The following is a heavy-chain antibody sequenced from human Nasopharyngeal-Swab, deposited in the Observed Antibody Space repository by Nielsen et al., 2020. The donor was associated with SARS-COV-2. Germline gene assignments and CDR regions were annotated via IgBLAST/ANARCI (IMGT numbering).Heavy chain of an antibody. Sequence: SETLSLTCTVSGGSISSSRYYWGWIRQPPGKGLEWIGNIYHSGSTYYNPSLKSRVTISVDTSKNQFSLNLNSVTAADTAVYYCARLPYSDNYHLDYWGQGTLVTVSS. D-gene: IGHD1-26*01. CDR1: GGSISSSRYY. CDR2: IYHSGST. CDR3: ARLPYSDNYHLDY. J-gene: IGHJ4*02. V-gene: IGHV4-39*07.